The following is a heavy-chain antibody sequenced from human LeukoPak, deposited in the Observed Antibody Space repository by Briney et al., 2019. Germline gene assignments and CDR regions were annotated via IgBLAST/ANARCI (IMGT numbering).Heavy chain of an antibody. V-gene: IGHV3-9*03. J-gene: IGHJ3*02. CDR1: GFTFDDYA. D-gene: IGHD3-22*01. CDR2: ISWNSGSI. Sequence: PGRSLRLSCAASGFTFDDYAMHWVRQAPGKGLEWVSGISWNSGSIGYADSVKGRFTISRDNAKNSLYLQMNSLRAEDMALYYCAKGGYYDSSGYSLGAFDIWGQGTMVTVSS. CDR3: AKGGYYDSSGYSLGAFDI.